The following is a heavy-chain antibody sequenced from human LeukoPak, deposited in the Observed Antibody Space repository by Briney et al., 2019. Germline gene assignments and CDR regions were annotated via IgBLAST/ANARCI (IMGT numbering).Heavy chain of an antibody. CDR2: IWPDGSNK. CDR3: AKDQHYYGSGDAFDI. Sequence: GGSLRLSCATSGFIFSTYGIHWVRQAPGKGLEWVAVIWPDGSNKYYADSVKGRFTISRDNSKNTLYLQMNSLRAEDTAVYYCAKDQHYYGSGDAFDIWGQGTMVTVSS. V-gene: IGHV3-33*06. J-gene: IGHJ3*02. D-gene: IGHD3-10*01. CDR1: GFIFSTYG.